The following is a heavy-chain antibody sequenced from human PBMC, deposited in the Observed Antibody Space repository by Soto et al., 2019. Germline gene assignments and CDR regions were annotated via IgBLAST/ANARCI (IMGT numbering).Heavy chain of an antibody. CDR1: GFTFSSYA. V-gene: IGHV3-23*01. J-gene: IGHJ6*03. D-gene: IGHD3-10*01. CDR3: AKDLRVRGVIPYYMDV. Sequence: GGSLRLSCAASGFTFSSYAMTWVRQAPGKGLEWVSGISGSGGSTYYADSVKGRFTISRDNSKSTLDLQVNSLRAEDTAVYYCAKDLRVRGVIPYYMDVWGKGTTVTVSS. CDR2: ISGSGGST.